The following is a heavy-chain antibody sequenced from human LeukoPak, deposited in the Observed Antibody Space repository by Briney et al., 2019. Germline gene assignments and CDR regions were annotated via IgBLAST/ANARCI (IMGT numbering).Heavy chain of an antibody. V-gene: IGHV3-15*01. CDR3: TTEGSLAYSSSWYGDLDALDI. J-gene: IGHJ3*02. Sequence: GRSLSVSCAASGFTFSNAWMSWVRQAPGKGLEWVGRIKSKTDGGTTDYAAPVKGRFTISRDDSKNTLYLQMNSLKTEDTAVYYCTTEGSLAYSSSWYGDLDALDIWGQGTMVTVSS. CDR2: IKSKTDGGTT. D-gene: IGHD6-13*01. CDR1: GFTFSNAW.